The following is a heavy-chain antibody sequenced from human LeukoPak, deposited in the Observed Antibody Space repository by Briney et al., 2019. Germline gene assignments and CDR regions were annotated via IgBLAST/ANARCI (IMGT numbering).Heavy chain of an antibody. D-gene: IGHD1-1*01. J-gene: IGHJ4*02. Sequence: PGGSLRLSCAASGFTFSDYSMNWVRQAPGKGLEWISHIGISSGNTKYADSVKGRFTISGDNAKNSLYLQMSSLRVEDTAVYYCARDHNYAFDNWGQGTLVTVSS. CDR1: GFTFSDYS. CDR3: ARDHNYAFDN. V-gene: IGHV3-48*04. CDR2: IGISSGNT.